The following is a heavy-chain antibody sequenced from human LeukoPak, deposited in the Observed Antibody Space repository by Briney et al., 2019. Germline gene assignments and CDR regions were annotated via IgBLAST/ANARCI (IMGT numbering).Heavy chain of an antibody. Sequence: ASVKVSCKASGYTFTSYYMHWVRQAPGQGLEWMGIINPSGGSTSYAQKFQGRVTMTRDTSTSTVYMELSSLRSEDTAVYYCARLRRIVGATGNWYFDYWGQGTLVTVSS. V-gene: IGHV1-46*01. CDR3: ARLRRIVGATGNWYFDY. D-gene: IGHD1-26*01. J-gene: IGHJ4*02. CDR2: INPSGGST. CDR1: GYTFTSYY.